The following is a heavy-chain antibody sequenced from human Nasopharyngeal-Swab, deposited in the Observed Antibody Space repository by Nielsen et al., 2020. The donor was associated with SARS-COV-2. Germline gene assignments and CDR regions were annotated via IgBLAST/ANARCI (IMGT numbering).Heavy chain of an antibody. V-gene: IGHV4-61*02. D-gene: IGHD2-2*01. CDR3: ARGSVVAPAARVYNWFDP. Sequence: SETLSLTCTVSGGSISSGSYYWSWIRQPAGKGLEWIGRIYTSGSTNYNPSLKSRVTISVDTSKNQFSLKLSSVTAADTAMYYCARGSVVAPAARVYNWFDPWGQGTLVTVSS. CDR2: IYTSGST. CDR1: GGSISSGSYY. J-gene: IGHJ5*02.